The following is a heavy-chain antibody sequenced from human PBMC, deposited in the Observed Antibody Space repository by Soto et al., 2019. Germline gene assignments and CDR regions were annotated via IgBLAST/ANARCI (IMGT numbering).Heavy chain of an antibody. Sequence: SVKVSCKASGGTFSSYAISWVRQAPGQGLEWMGGIIPIFGTANYAQKFQGRVTITADESTSTAYMEQSSLRSEDTAVYYSASYILPFLGGCRNEYYYYVMDVWGQGTPVTVSS. CDR1: GGTFSSYA. D-gene: IGHD3-3*01. CDR3: ASYILPFLGGCRNEYYYYVMDV. V-gene: IGHV1-69*13. J-gene: IGHJ6*01. CDR2: IIPIFGTA.